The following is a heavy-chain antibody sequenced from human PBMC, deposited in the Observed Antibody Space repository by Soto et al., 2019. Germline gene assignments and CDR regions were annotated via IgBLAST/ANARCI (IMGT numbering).Heavy chain of an antibody. V-gene: IGHV3-23*01. CDR2: ISGSVGIT. CDR3: AKDIIAARRSYYYYYGMDV. D-gene: IGHD6-6*01. Sequence: WGSLRLSCAASGFTFGSYAMSWVRQAPGKGLEWVSAISGSVGITYYADSVKGRFTISRDNSKNTLYLQMNSLRAEDTAVYYCAKDIIAARRSYYYYYGMDVWGNGNTVTVSA. CDR1: GFTFGSYA. J-gene: IGHJ6*04.